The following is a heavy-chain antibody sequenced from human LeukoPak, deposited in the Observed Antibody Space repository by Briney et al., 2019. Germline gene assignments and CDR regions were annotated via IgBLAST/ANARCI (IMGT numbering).Heavy chain of an antibody. J-gene: IGHJ5*02. CDR3: ARQGERDDILTGWGWFDP. CDR1: GGSISSGDYY. V-gene: IGHV4-39*01. CDR2: IYYSGST. Sequence: SETLSLTCTVSGGSISSGDYYWGWIRQPPGRGLEWIGNIYYSGSTYYNPSLKSRVTISVDTSKNQFSLKLSSVTAADTAVYYCARQGERDDILTGWGWFDPWGQGTLVTVSS. D-gene: IGHD3-9*01.